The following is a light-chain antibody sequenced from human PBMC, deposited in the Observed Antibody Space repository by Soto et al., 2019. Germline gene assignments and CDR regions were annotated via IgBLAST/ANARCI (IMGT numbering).Light chain of an antibody. CDR1: QSVSSN. CDR3: QHYNNLPLT. CDR2: GAS. Sequence: EIVLTQSPATLSVSPGERATLSCRASQSVSSNLAWYQQKPGQAPRPLIYGASTRAPGIPARFSVSGSGTEFTLTISSLQSEDFAVYYCQHYNNLPLTFGGGAKVEIK. V-gene: IGKV3-15*01. J-gene: IGKJ4*01.